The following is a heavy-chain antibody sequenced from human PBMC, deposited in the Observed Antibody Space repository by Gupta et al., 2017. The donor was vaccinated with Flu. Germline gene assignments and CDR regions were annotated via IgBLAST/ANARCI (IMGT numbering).Heavy chain of an antibody. J-gene: IGHJ4*02. Sequence: QVQLQQWGAGLLKASETLSLTCGVSDGSFSGYFWNWIRQSPGKGLEWIGEVDHNGNTNYVPSLKSRVTILLDTSKNHFSLRLTSMTAADTAVYYCARGRSGWYFDYWGQGTLVTVS. CDR2: VDHNGNT. D-gene: IGHD6-19*01. CDR1: DGSFSGYF. CDR3: ARGRSGWYFDY. V-gene: IGHV4-34*01.